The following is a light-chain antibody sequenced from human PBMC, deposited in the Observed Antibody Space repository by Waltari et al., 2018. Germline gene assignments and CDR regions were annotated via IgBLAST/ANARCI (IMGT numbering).Light chain of an antibody. V-gene: IGLV2-8*01. CDR1: SSDIGGNKY. CDR3: SSYGGSDNLV. J-gene: IGLJ2*01. CDR2: EVN. Sequence: QSALTQPPSPSGSPAQSVTISCTGTSSDIGGNKYASWYQQHPGKAPKFIIYEVNKRPSGVPERFSGSKSGNTASLTVSGLQAEDEADYFCSSYGGSDNLVFGGGTKLTVL.